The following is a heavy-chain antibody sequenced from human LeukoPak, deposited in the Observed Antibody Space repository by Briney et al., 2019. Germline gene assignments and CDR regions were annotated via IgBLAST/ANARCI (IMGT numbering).Heavy chain of an antibody. D-gene: IGHD3-10*01. CDR3: ARTLWIDG. V-gene: IGHV3-48*02. J-gene: IGHJ4*02. CDR1: GLTFSSYS. Sequence: PGGSLRLSCAASGLTFSSYSMNWVRQAPGKGLEWVSYISGSSSNIKYADSVKGRLTISRDNAKNSLYLQMNSLRDEDTAVYYCARTLWIDGWGQGTLVTVSS. CDR2: ISGSSSNI.